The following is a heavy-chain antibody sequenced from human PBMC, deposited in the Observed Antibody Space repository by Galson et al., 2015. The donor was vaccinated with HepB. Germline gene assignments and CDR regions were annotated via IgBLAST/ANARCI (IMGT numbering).Heavy chain of an antibody. CDR3: VKDFYSSTWYGGDY. J-gene: IGHJ4*02. CDR1: GFTFSSYA. V-gene: IGHV3-23*01. D-gene: IGHD6-13*01. Sequence: SLRLSCAASGFTFSSYAMSWVRQAPGKGLEWVSAISGSGGSTYYADSVKGRFTFSRDNSKDTLYLQINNLRAEDTALYYCVKDFYSSTWYGGDYWGQGTLVTVSS. CDR2: ISGSGGST.